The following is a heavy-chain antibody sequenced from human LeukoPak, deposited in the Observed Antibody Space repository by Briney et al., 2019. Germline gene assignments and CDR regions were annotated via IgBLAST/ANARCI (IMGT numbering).Heavy chain of an antibody. CDR1: GFTFSSHD. Sequence: GGSLRLSCAASGFTFSSHDMHWVRQATGKGLEWVSAIGTAGDPYYPGSVKGRFTISRENAKNSLYLQMNSLRAGDTAVYYCARGSTMLRGVNWYFDLWGRGTLVTVSS. CDR3: ARGSTMLRGVNWYFDL. J-gene: IGHJ2*01. V-gene: IGHV3-13*05. D-gene: IGHD3-10*01. CDR2: IGTAGDP.